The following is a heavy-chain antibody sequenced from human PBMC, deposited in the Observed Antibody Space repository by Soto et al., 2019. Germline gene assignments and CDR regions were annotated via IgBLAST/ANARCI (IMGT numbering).Heavy chain of an antibody. V-gene: IGHV3-74*01. CDR1: GFTFSTYW. Sequence: EVQLVESGGGLVQPGGSLRLSCAASGFTFSTYWMHWVRQAPGKGLVWVSRISSDGSATSYADSVKGRFSISRDNDKNTLYLQMNSLRAEDTAVYYCASILVYYDFWSAPGGDYWGQGTLVTVSS. D-gene: IGHD3-3*01. CDR3: ASILVYYDFWSAPGGDY. CDR2: ISSDGSAT. J-gene: IGHJ4*02.